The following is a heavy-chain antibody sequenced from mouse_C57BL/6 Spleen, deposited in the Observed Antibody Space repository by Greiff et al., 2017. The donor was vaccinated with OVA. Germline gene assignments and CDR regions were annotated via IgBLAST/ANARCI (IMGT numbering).Heavy chain of an antibody. CDR1: GYTFTSYW. V-gene: IGHV1-55*01. Sequence: VQLQQPGAELVKPGASVKMSCKASGYTFTSYWITWVKQRPGQGLEWIGDIYPGSGSTNYNEKFKSKATLPVDTSSSTSYMQLSILSSEDSAVYYCARAGLRDYAMDYWGQGTSVTVSS. D-gene: IGHD1-1*01. J-gene: IGHJ4*01. CDR3: ARAGLRDYAMDY. CDR2: IYPGSGST.